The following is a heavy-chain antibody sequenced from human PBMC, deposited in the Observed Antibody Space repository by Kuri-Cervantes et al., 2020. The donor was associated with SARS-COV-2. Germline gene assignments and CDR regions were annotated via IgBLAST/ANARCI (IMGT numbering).Heavy chain of an antibody. D-gene: IGHD2-21*01. CDR2: ISHDGKNK. J-gene: IGHJ4*02. Sequence: GGSLRLSCAVYGGSLSGHYWSWIRQPPGKGLEWVAVISHDGKNKKCIASGKGRFTISRDNSQNTLYLHMKSLRSEDTAMYYCAKDRVGVQDFWGQGTLVTVSS. CDR1: GGSLSGHY. CDR3: AKDRVGVQDF. V-gene: IGHV3-30*18.